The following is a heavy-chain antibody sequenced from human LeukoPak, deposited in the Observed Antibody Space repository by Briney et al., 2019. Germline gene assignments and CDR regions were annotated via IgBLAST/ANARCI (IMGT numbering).Heavy chain of an antibody. CDR2: IYTSGST. D-gene: IGHD2-21*02. Sequence: SQTLSLTCTVSGGSISSGSYYWSWIQQPAGKGLEWIGRIYTSGSTNYNPSLKSRVTISVDTSKNQFSLKLSSVTAADTAVYYCARGHPLLDYWGQGTLVTVSS. CDR1: GGSISSGSYY. J-gene: IGHJ4*02. V-gene: IGHV4-61*02. CDR3: ARGHPLLDY.